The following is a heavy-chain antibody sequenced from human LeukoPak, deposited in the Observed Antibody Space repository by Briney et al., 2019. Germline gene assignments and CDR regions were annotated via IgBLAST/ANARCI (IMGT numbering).Heavy chain of an antibody. J-gene: IGHJ4*02. CDR1: GFTFRSYS. Sequence: SGGSLRLSCAASGFTFRSYSMNWVRQAPGKGLEWVSSISTSRSYIYYADSVKGRFTISRDNAKNSLYLQMNSLRAEDMALYYCAKGYHYDSSYFDYWGQGTLVTVSS. D-gene: IGHD3-22*01. CDR2: ISTSRSYI. V-gene: IGHV3-21*04. CDR3: AKGYHYDSSYFDY.